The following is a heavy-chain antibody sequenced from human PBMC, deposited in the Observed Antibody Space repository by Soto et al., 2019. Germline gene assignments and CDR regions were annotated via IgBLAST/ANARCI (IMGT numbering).Heavy chain of an antibody. CDR3: ARGGPRYHFDY. CDR2: IYYSGST. Sequence: SETLSLTCTVSGGSISSYYWSWIRQPPGKGLEWIGYIYYSGSTNYNPSLKSRVTISVDTSKNQFSPKLSSVTAADTAVYYCARGGPRYHFDYWGQGTLVTVSS. J-gene: IGHJ4*02. CDR1: GGSISSYY. V-gene: IGHV4-59*01. D-gene: IGHD1-26*01.